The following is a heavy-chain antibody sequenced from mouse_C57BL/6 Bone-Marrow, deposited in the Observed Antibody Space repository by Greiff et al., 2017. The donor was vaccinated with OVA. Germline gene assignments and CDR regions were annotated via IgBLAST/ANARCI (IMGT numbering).Heavy chain of an antibody. CDR2: IDPETGGT. CDR3: RGLLGRDWYFDV. Sequence: VQLQQSGAELVRPGASVTLSCKASGYTFTDYEMHWVKQTPVHGLEWIGAIDPETGGTAYNQKFKGKAILTADKSSSTAYMERRSLTSEDAVVYYCRGLLGRDWYFDVWGTGTTVTVSS. J-gene: IGHJ1*03. CDR1: GYTFTDYE. V-gene: IGHV1-15*01. D-gene: IGHD2-3*01.